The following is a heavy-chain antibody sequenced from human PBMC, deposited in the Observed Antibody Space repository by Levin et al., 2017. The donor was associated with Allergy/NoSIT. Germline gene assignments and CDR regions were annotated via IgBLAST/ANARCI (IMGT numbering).Heavy chain of an antibody. V-gene: IGHV3-7*01. Sequence: GGSLRLSCVVSGITFSSCWMTWVRQAPGKGLEWVANIKQDGSDIKYADSVKGRFTISRDNAKNVLYLQMDNLRAEDTGVYYCARGAGWLFEQCGQGTRVTVSS. J-gene: IGHJ4*02. D-gene: IGHD6-19*01. CDR1: GITFSSCW. CDR3: ARGAGWLFEQ. CDR2: IKQDGSDI.